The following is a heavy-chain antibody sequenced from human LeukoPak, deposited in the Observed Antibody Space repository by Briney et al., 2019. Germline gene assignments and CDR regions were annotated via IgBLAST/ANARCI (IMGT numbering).Heavy chain of an antibody. V-gene: IGHV1-2*02. CDR1: GYTFTGYY. Sequence: ASVKVSCKASGYTFTGYYMHWVRQAPGQGLEWMGWINPNSGGTNYAQKFQGRVTMTRDTSISTAHMELSRLRSDDTAVYYCARLADIVVVPAAPDAFDIWGQGTMVTVSS. CDR3: ARLADIVVVPAAPDAFDI. CDR2: INPNSGGT. J-gene: IGHJ3*02. D-gene: IGHD2-2*01.